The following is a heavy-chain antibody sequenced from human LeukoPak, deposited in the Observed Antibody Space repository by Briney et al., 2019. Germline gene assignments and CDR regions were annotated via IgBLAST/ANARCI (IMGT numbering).Heavy chain of an antibody. V-gene: IGHV4-39*07. D-gene: IGHD4-17*01. CDR3: AGLYGDLYYFDY. CDR2: IYYSGST. Sequence: PSETLSLTCTVSGGSISSSSYYWGWIRQPPGKGLEWIGSIYYSGSTYYNPSLKSRVTISVDTSKNQFSLKLSSVTAADTAVYYCAGLYGDLYYFDYWGQGTLVTVSS. CDR1: GGSISSSSYY. J-gene: IGHJ4*02.